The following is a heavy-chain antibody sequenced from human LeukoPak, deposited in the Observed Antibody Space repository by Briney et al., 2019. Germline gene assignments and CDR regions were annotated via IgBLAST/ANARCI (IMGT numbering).Heavy chain of an antibody. D-gene: IGHD4-17*01. J-gene: IGHJ5*02. CDR2: IIPIFCTA. CDR1: GGTFSSYA. Sequence: GASVKVSCKASGGTFSSYAISWVRQAPGQGLEWMGGIIPIFCTANYAQKFQGRVTITADESTSTAYMELSSLRSEDTAVYYWARDAINDYVDPNWFDPWGQGTLVTVSA. CDR3: ARDAINDYVDPNWFDP. V-gene: IGHV1-69*13.